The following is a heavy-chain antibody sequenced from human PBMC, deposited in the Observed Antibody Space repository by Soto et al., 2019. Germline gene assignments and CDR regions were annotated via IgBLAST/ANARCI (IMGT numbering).Heavy chain of an antibody. D-gene: IGHD6-19*01. CDR3: AREPYGYSSGLQYFQH. CDR1: GYTFTSYY. Sequence: QVQLVQSGAEVKKPGASVKVSCKASGYTFTSYYMHWVRQAPGQGLEWMGIINPSGGSTSYAQKFQGRVTMTRDTSTSTVYMELSSLRSEDTAVYYCAREPYGYSSGLQYFQHWGQGTLVTVSS. J-gene: IGHJ1*01. CDR2: INPSGGST. V-gene: IGHV1-46*03.